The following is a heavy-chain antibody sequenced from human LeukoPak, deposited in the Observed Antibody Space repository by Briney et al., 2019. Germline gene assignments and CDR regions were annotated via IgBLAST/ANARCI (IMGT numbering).Heavy chain of an antibody. CDR1: GGSLRADF. CDR3: ARAPDRIRLDP. J-gene: IGHJ5*02. D-gene: IGHD1-14*01. Sequence: SETLSLTCAVYGGSLRADFWSWIRQPPGKGLEWIGDIHPGGSTKYNPSLESRVTISVDTSKNQFSLRLTSVTAADTAVYYCARAPDRIRLDPWGQGALVTVSS. V-gene: IGHV4-34*01. CDR2: IHPGGST.